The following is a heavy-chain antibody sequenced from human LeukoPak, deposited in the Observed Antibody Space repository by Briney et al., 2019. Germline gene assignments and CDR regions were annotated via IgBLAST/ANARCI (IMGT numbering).Heavy chain of an antibody. J-gene: IGHJ3*02. D-gene: IGHD1-26*01. CDR1: GFTFSSYE. CDR2: ISSSGSTI. V-gene: IGHV3-48*03. CDR3: ARVRVGATYGGAFDI. Sequence: PGGSLRLSCAASGFTFSSYEMNWVRQAPGKGLEWVSWISSSGSTINYADSVKGRFTISRDNAKNSLYLQMNSLRAEDTAVYYCARVRVGATYGGAFDIWGQGTMVTVSS.